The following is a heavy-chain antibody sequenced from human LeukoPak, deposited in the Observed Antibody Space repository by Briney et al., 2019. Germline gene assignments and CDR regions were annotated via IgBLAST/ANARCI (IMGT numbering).Heavy chain of an antibody. CDR1: GFTFSSYS. CDR2: ISSGSGHM. J-gene: IGHJ4*02. D-gene: IGHD6-25*01. V-gene: IGHV3-21*01. CDR3: ARGATRIAAAVNYFDY. Sequence: GGSLRLSCAASGFTFSSYSMSWVRQAPGKGLEWVSFISSGSGHMLYADSVKGRFTISRDNAKNSLYLQMNSLRAEDTAVYYCARGATRIAAAVNYFDYWGQGTLVTVSS.